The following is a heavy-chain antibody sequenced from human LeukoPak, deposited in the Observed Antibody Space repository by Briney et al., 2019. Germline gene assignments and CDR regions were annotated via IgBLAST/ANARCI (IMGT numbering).Heavy chain of an antibody. CDR2: IYYSGST. CDR3: ARKSTSSWSFDY. D-gene: IGHD6-13*01. Sequence: SETLSLTCTVSGGXISGFSWSWIRQPPGKGLEWIGYIYYSGSTDYNPSLKSRVTMSVDMSKNQFSLKLISMTAADTATYYCARKSTSSWSFDYWGQGTLVTVSS. V-gene: IGHV4-59*08. J-gene: IGHJ4*02. CDR1: GGXISGFS.